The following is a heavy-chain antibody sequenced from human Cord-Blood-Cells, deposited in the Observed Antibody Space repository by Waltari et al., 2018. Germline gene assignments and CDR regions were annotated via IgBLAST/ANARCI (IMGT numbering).Heavy chain of an antibody. CDR1: GYTFTSYA. J-gene: IGHJ4*02. CDR3: ARVQLDYFDY. Sequence: QVQLVQSGAEVKKPGASVKVYCKASGYTFTSYAMHWVRQAPGQRLEWMGWINAGNGNTKYSQKFQGRVTITRDTSASTAYMELSSLRSEDTAVYYCARVQLDYFDYWGQGTLVTVSS. D-gene: IGHD6-6*01. CDR2: INAGNGNT. V-gene: IGHV1-3*01.